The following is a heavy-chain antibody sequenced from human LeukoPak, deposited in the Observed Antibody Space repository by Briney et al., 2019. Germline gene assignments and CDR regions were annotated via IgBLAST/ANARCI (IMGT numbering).Heavy chain of an antibody. CDR3: ARGGTTFEK. Sequence: GGSLRLSCAASGFTFSTYSMNWVRQAPGKGLEWVSYISSSSSTINYADSVKGRFTISRDNAKNSLYLQMNSLRADDTAVYYCARGGTTFEKWGQGTLVTVSS. V-gene: IGHV3-48*04. CDR2: ISSSSSTI. D-gene: IGHD2/OR15-2a*01. J-gene: IGHJ4*02. CDR1: GFTFSTYS.